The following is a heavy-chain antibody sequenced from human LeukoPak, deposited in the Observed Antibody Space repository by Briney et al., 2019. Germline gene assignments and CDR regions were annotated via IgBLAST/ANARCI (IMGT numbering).Heavy chain of an antibody. CDR3: ARCMVLSQGWCNWFDP. V-gene: IGHV3-23*01. CDR1: GFDLTTYA. D-gene: IGHD6-13*01. Sequence: GGSLRLSCAASGFDLTTYAMTWVPQAPARGRGWVSSIRIGGGGTYYADSVKGRFTLSRDNSENTLHMQMNNLRVEDTARYFCARCMVLSQGWCNWFDPWGQGTLVTVSS. CDR2: IRIGGGGT. J-gene: IGHJ5*02.